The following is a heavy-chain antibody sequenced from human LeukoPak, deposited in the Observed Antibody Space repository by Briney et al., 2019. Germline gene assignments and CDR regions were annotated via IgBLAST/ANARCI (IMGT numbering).Heavy chain of an antibody. CDR2: IIPILGIA. D-gene: IGHD3-22*01. CDR3: ARHTYYYDSSGPLDYYYGMDV. Sequence: GASVKVSCKASGGTFSSYAISWVRQAPGQGLEWMGRIIPILGIANYAQKFQGRVTITADKSTSTAYMELSSLRSEDTAVYYCARHTYYYDSSGPLDYYYGMDVWGQGTTVTVSS. J-gene: IGHJ6*02. CDR1: GGTFSSYA. V-gene: IGHV1-69*04.